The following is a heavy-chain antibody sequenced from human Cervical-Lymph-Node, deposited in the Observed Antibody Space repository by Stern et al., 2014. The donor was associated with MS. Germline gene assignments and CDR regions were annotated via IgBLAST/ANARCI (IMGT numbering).Heavy chain of an antibody. D-gene: IGHD1-26*01. Sequence: VHLVESGGGVVQPGRSLRLSCAASGFTFSSYGMHWVSQAPGKGLAGVAVIWYDGSNKYYADSVKGRFTISRDNSKNTLYLQMNSLRAEDTAVYYCARDCKLRYYYYGMDVWGQGTTVTVSS. CDR1: GFTFSSYG. CDR3: ARDCKLRYYYYGMDV. J-gene: IGHJ6*02. CDR2: IWYDGSNK. V-gene: IGHV3-33*01.